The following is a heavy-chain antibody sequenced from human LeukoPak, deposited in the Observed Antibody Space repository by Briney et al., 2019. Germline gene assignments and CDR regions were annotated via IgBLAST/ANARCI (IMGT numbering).Heavy chain of an antibody. CDR1: GFTFRSYD. CDR3: ARAAYSSTWYSRYFDL. D-gene: IGHD6-13*01. J-gene: IGHJ2*01. V-gene: IGHV3-13*01. Sequence: GGSLRLSCVASGFTFRSYDMHWVRQATGKGLEWVSGIGTAGEIYYPGSVKGRFTISRENAKNSLYLQMNSLRAGDTAVYYCARAAYSSTWYSRYFDLWGRGTLVTVSS. CDR2: IGTAGEI.